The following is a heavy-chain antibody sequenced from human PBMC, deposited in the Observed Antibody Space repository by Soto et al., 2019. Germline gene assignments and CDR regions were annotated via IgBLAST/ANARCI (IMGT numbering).Heavy chain of an antibody. Sequence: GGSLRLSCAASGFTFSSYGMHWVRQAPGKGLEWVAVISYDGSNKYYADSVKGRFTISRDNSKNTLYRQMNSLRPEDAAVYYCAKDTSYYDFWSGYYDYYYGMDVWGQGTTVTV. D-gene: IGHD3-3*01. V-gene: IGHV3-30*18. CDR1: GFTFSSYG. CDR3: AKDTSYYDFWSGYYDYYYGMDV. J-gene: IGHJ6*02. CDR2: ISYDGSNK.